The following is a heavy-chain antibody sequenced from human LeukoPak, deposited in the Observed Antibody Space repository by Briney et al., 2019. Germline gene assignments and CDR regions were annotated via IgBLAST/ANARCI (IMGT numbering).Heavy chain of an antibody. V-gene: IGHV4-39*07. CDR1: GGSISTSDYY. CDR2: INHSGST. Sequence: SETLSLTCTVSGGSISTSDYYWSWIRQPPEKGLEWIGEINHSGSTNYNPSLKSRVTISVDTSKNQFSLKLSSVTAADTAVYYCAAGEYYGPYFDYWGQGTLVTVSS. CDR3: AAGEYYGPYFDY. J-gene: IGHJ4*02. D-gene: IGHD3-10*01.